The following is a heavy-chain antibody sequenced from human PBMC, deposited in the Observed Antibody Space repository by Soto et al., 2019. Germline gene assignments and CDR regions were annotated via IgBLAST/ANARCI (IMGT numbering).Heavy chain of an antibody. CDR2: IYYSGST. J-gene: IGHJ4*02. D-gene: IGHD6-13*01. Sequence: SETLSLTCTVSGGSIRSYYWSWIRQPPGEGLEWIGYIYYSGSTNYNPPLKSRVTISVDPSKNQFSLKLSSVIAEDTAVYYCARSRGSSLDYWGQGTLVTVSS. CDR1: GGSIRSYY. CDR3: ARSRGSSLDY. V-gene: IGHV4-59*01.